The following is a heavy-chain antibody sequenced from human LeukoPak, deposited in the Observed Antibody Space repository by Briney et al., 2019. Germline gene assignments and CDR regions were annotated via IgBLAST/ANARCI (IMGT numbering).Heavy chain of an antibody. V-gene: IGHV4-59*01. Sequence: SETLSLTCTVSGGSISSYYWSWIRQPPGKGLEWIGYIYYSGSTNYNPSLKSRVTISVDTSKNQFSLKLSSVTAADTAVYYCARAMVRGVIITPYYGMDVWGQGTTVTVSS. CDR1: GGSISSYY. CDR3: ARAMVRGVIITPYYGMDV. CDR2: IYYSGST. D-gene: IGHD3-10*01. J-gene: IGHJ6*02.